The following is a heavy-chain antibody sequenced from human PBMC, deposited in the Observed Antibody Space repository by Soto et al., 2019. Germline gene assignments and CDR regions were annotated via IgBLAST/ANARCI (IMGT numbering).Heavy chain of an antibody. Sequence: SVKVSCKASGGTFSSYAISWVRQAPGQGLEWMGGIIPIFATANYAQKFQGRVTITADESTSTAYMELSSLRSEDTAVYYCARDMGYSSSSYGMDVWGQGTTVTVSS. V-gene: IGHV1-69*13. J-gene: IGHJ6*02. CDR2: IIPIFATA. D-gene: IGHD6-6*01. CDR3: ARDMGYSSSSYGMDV. CDR1: GGTFSSYA.